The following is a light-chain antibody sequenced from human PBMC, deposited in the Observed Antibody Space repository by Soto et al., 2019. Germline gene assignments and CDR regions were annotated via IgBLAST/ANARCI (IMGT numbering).Light chain of an antibody. V-gene: IGLV2-14*01. CDR3: GSYTSSTTWV. Sequence: QSALTQPASVSGSPGQSITISCTGSNTDVGNYDYVSWYQQHPGKAPKLIIYEVNNRPSGFSDRFSGSKSGNTASLTISGLRAEDEADYYCGSYTSSTTWVFGGGTKLTVL. CDR2: EVN. CDR1: NTDVGNYDY. J-gene: IGLJ3*02.